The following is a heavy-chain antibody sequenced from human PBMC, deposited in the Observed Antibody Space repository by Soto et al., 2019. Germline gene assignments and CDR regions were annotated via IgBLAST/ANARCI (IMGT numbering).Heavy chain of an antibody. V-gene: IGHV4-59*01. CDR1: GDSISSYS. CDR2: IHYNGNT. D-gene: IGHD3-3*01. J-gene: IGHJ4*02. Sequence: PSETLSLTCTVSGDSISSYSWSWIRQPPGKGLEWIGNIHYNGNTKYSPSLKSRVTMSVDTSKNHFSLKLISVTTADTAVYYCARHVFKTIFGVVTLWYFDYWGQGTLVTVSS. CDR3: ARHVFKTIFGVVTLWYFDY.